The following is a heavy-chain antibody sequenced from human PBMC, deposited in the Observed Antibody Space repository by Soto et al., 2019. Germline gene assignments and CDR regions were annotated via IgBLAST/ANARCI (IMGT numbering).Heavy chain of an antibody. D-gene: IGHD6-13*01. CDR1: GYTLTELS. Sequence: GASVKVSCKVSGYTLTELSMHWVRQAPGKGLEWMGGFDPEDGETIYAQKFQGRVTMTEDTSTDTAYMELSRLRSEDTAVYYCATDRPRPRQQLVDAFDIWGQGTMVTVSS. V-gene: IGHV1-24*01. J-gene: IGHJ3*02. CDR2: FDPEDGET. CDR3: ATDRPRPRQQLVDAFDI.